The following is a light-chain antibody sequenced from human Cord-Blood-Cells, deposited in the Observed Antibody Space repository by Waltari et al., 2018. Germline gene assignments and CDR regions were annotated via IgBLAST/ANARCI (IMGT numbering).Light chain of an antibody. V-gene: IGLV2-14*01. CDR3: SSYTSSSTLV. Sequence: QSALTQPASVSGSPGQPMTISCTGTSSHVGGYNDVSWYQQHPGKAPKLMIYEVSNRPSGVSNRFSGSKSGNTASLTISGLQAEDEADYYCSSYTSSSTLVFGTGTKVTVL. J-gene: IGLJ1*01. CDR1: SSHVGGYND. CDR2: EVS.